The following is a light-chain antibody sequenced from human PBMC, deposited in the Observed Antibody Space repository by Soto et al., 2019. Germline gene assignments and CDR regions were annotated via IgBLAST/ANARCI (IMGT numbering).Light chain of an antibody. CDR2: DVS. CDR1: QIITSW. CDR3: QKCKVAPFT. V-gene: IGKV1-5*01. J-gene: IGKJ4*01. Sequence: DIQMAQSPAILSASVGDSVTITCRASQIITSWLAWYQQKPGKAPKLLISDVSNLESGVPSRFSGSGSGTEFTLTISSLQPDDFATYYCQKCKVAPFTFGGGTKVDIK.